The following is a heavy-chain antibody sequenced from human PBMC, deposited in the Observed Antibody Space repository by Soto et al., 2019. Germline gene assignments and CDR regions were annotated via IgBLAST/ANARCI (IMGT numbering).Heavy chain of an antibody. D-gene: IGHD1-26*01. V-gene: IGHV4-61*08. CDR3: ARHEWGMIVGAPYVDD. Sequence: SETLSLTCAVSGDSVSSSDFYWTWIRQPPGKPLEWIGYVYSTGTTNYSPSLKSRVDMSVDTSENQFSLKVRSVTAADAAVYFCARHEWGMIVGAPYVDDWGQGPLVTVS. CDR1: GDSVSSSDFY. CDR2: VYSTGTT. J-gene: IGHJ4*02.